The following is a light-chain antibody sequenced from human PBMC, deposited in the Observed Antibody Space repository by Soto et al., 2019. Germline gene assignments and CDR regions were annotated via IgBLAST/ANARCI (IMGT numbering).Light chain of an antibody. J-gene: IGKJ1*01. Sequence: EIVLTQSPGTLSPSPADIATLSCRASETVTGKYLAWYQQKVGQAPRLLIFAASNRATGIPDRFSGSGSGTDFTLTISRLEPEDFAMYFCQQYSSPPQTFGQGTKVEIK. CDR1: ETVTGKY. V-gene: IGKV3-20*01. CDR3: QQYSSPPQT. CDR2: AAS.